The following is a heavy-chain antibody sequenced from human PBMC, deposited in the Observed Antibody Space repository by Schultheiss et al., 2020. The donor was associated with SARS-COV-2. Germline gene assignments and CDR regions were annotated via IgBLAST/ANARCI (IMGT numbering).Heavy chain of an antibody. D-gene: IGHD5-18*01. Sequence: SQTLSLTCTVSGGSISSGDYYWSWIRQPPGKGLEWIGYIYYSGSTYYNPSLKSRVTTSADTSRNQFSLKLSSVTAADTAVYYCARDWGYSYGYYYYGMDVWGQGTTVTVSS. CDR3: ARDWGYSYGYYYYGMDV. J-gene: IGHJ6*02. CDR2: IYYSGST. CDR1: GGSISSGDYY. V-gene: IGHV4-30-4*01.